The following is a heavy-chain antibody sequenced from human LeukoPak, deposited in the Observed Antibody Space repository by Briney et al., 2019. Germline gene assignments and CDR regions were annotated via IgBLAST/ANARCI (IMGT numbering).Heavy chain of an antibody. CDR3: AKSVKAVYYFDY. J-gene: IGHJ4*02. D-gene: IGHD5/OR15-5a*01. V-gene: IGHV4-39*01. CDR1: SGSLGSYY. CDR2: IYYSGST. Sequence: SETLSLTCTVSSGSLGSYYWGWIRQPPGKGLEWIGSIYYSGSTYYNPSLKSRVTISVGTSKDQFSLKLSSVTAADTAVYYCAKSVKAVYYFDYWGQGTLVTVSS.